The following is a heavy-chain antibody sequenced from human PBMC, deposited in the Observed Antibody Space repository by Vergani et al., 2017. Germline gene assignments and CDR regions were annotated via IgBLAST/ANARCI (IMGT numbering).Heavy chain of an antibody. CDR1: EFSFNFYD. Sequence: QVQLVESGGGVVQPGESLRLSCGASEFSFNFYDMHWVRHSPDRGLEWVAFIRYDGGDKYYVDSVKGRFTISRDNSKNTVYLQINSLRAEDTAFYYCADLYGDDGFSPFWGQGTLVTVSS. V-gene: IGHV3-30*02. J-gene: IGHJ4*02. D-gene: IGHD2-21*01. CDR3: ADLYGDDGFSPF. CDR2: IRYDGGDK.